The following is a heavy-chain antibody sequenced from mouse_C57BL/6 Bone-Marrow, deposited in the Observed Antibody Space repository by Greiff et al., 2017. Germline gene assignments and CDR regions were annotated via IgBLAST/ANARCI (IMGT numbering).Heavy chain of an antibody. CDR3: ARGGLAY. V-gene: IGHV1-42*01. J-gene: IGHJ3*01. CDR1: GYSFTGYY. Sequence: VQLQQSGPELVKPGASVKISCKASGYSFTGYYMNWVKQSPEKSLEWIGEINPSTGGTTYNQKFKAKGTLTVDKSSSTAYMQLKSLTSEDSAVYYCARGGLAYWGQGTLVTVSA. CDR2: INPSTGGT.